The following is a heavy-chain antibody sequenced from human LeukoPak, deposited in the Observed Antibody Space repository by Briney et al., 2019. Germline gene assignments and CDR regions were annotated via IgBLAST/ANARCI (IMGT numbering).Heavy chain of an antibody. Sequence: ASVTVSCMASGYTFTSYGISWVRQAPGQGREWVGWISAYNGNTNYEQKLQGRVTMTTDTSTSTAYMELRSLRSDAAAVYYCARGLSSSWYFRDYYYYGMDVWGQGTTVTVSS. CDR2: ISAYNGNT. CDR3: ARGLSSSWYFRDYYYYGMDV. D-gene: IGHD6-13*01. V-gene: IGHV1-18*01. J-gene: IGHJ6*02. CDR1: GYTFTSYG.